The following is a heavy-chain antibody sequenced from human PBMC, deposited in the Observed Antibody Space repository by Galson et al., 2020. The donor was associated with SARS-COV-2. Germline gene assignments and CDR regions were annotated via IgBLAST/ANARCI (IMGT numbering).Heavy chain of an antibody. CDR1: GFSLSTSGMR. CDR2: IDWDDDK. V-gene: IGHV2-70*04. Sequence: SGPTLVKPTQTLTLTCTFSGFSLSTSGMRVSWIRQPPGKALEWLSRIDWDDDKFYSTSLKTRLTISKDTTKNQVVLTMTNMDPLDKATYYCARSYYDILTGYYWTFDYWGQGTLFTVAS. D-gene: IGHD3-9*01. CDR3: ARSYYDILTGYYWTFDY. J-gene: IGHJ4*02.